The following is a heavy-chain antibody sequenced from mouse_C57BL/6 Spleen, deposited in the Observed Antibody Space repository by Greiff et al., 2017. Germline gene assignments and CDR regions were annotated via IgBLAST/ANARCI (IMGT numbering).Heavy chain of an antibody. CDR1: GYSFTDYN. D-gene: IGHD1-1*01. CDR3: ARGGFYGSSYDWYFDV. Sequence: VHVKQSGPELVKPGASVKISCKASGYSFTDYNMNWVKQSNGTSLEWIGVINPNYGTTSYNQKFKGKATLTVDQSSSTAYMQLNSLTSEDSAVYYCARGGFYGSSYDWYFDVWGTGTTVTVSS. CDR2: INPNYGTT. V-gene: IGHV1-39*01. J-gene: IGHJ1*03.